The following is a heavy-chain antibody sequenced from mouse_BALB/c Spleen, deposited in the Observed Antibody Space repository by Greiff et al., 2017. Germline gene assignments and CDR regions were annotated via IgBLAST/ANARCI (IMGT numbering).Heavy chain of an antibody. V-gene: IGHV1-9*01. CDR2: ILPGSGST. CDR3: ARSSITTVVATPYAMDY. J-gene: IGHJ4*01. Sequence: QVQLKESGAELMKPGASVKISCKATGYTFSSYWIEWVKQRPGHGLEWIGEILPGSGSTNYNEKFKGKATFTADTSSNTAYMQLSSLTSEDSAVYYCARSSITTVVATPYAMDYWGQGTSVTVSS. CDR1: GYTFSSYW. D-gene: IGHD1-1*01.